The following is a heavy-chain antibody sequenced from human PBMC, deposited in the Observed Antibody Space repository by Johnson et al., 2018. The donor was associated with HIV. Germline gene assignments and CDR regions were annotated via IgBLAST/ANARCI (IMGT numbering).Heavy chain of an antibody. D-gene: IGHD3-22*01. Sequence: VQLVESGGGLVQPGRSLRLSCAASGFTFDDYAMHWVRQAPGKGLEWVSGISWNSGSIGYADSVKGRFTISRDKAKNSLYLQMNSLRAEDTALYYCAKDTGAYYYDSSGYWDAFDIWGQGTMVTVSS. V-gene: IGHV3-9*01. J-gene: IGHJ3*02. CDR3: AKDTGAYYYDSSGYWDAFDI. CDR2: ISWNSGSI. CDR1: GFTFDDYA.